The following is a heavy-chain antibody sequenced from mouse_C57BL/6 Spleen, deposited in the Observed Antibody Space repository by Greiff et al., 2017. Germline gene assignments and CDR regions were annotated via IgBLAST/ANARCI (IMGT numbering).Heavy chain of an antibody. D-gene: IGHD2-2*01. J-gene: IGHJ3*01. CDR2: SRNKANDYTT. CDR3: ARDAMVTTGTGFAD. Sequence: EVKLVESGGGLVQSGRSLRLSCATSGFTFSDFYMEWVRQAPGKGLEWIAASRNKANDYTTEYSAPVKGRFIVSRDTSQSILYLQMNALRAEDTAIYYCARDAMVTTGTGFADWGQGTLVTVSA. CDR1: GFTFSDFY. V-gene: IGHV7-1*01.